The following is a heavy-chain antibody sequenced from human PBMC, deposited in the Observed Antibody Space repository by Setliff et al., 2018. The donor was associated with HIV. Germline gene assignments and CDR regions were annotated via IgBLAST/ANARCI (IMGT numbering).Heavy chain of an antibody. D-gene: IGHD6-19*01. CDR1: GSSITTFF. J-gene: IGHJ4*02. CDR2: VTHSGSS. CDR3: ARESTDSSGYYRGYFDY. V-gene: IGHV4-59*12. Sequence: PSETLSLTCTTSGSSITTFFWGWMRQSPGKGLEWLGHVTHSGSSIYNPSLNGRVTISLDTSRNQFSLKLSSVTAADTAVYYCARESTDSSGYYRGYFDYWGQGTLVTVSS.